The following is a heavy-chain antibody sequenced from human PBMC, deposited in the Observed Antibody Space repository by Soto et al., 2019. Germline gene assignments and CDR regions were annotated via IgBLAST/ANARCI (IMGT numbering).Heavy chain of an antibody. CDR2: INPNSGGT. V-gene: IGHV1-2*04. CDR3: ARGRVDSQQLVRNYYYGMDV. CDR1: GYTFTGYY. J-gene: IGHJ6*02. D-gene: IGHD6-13*01. Sequence: GASVKVSCKASGYTFTGYYMHWVRQAPGQGLEWMGWINPNSGGTNYAQKFQGWVTMTRDTSISTAYMELSRLRSDDTAVYYCARGRVDSQQLVRNYYYGMDVWGQGTTVTVSS.